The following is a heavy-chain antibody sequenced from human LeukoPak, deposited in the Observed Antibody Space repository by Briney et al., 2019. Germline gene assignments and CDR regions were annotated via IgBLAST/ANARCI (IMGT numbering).Heavy chain of an antibody. D-gene: IGHD6-13*01. CDR1: GYSFTSYW. CDR2: IYTGGSDT. CDR3: ARHLGRLRDIAAAGIDY. Sequence: GESLKISCKGSGYSFTSYWIGWVRQMTGEGLEWMVIIYTGGSDTRYSLSLQAQVTISADKTISTAYLRWSSLKASDTAMYYCARHLGRLRDIAAAGIDYWGQGTLVTVSS. J-gene: IGHJ4*02. V-gene: IGHV5-51*01.